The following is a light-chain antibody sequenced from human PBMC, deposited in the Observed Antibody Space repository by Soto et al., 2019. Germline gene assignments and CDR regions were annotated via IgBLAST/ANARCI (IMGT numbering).Light chain of an antibody. CDR2: KAS. CDR1: QSIGNW. V-gene: IGKV1-5*03. J-gene: IGKJ2*03. CDR3: QHYNNYSG. Sequence: DIPMTQSPSTLSASVGDRVTFTCRASQSIGNWLAWYQQKPGKAPKLLIYKASNLESGVPSRFSGSGSGTEFTLTISNLQPDDFATYYCQHYNNYSGFGQGTKLEIK.